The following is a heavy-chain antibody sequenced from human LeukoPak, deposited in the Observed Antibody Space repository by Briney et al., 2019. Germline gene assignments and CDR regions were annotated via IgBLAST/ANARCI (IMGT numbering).Heavy chain of an antibody. CDR3: ARDEGGGGSSHWDLLYYYMDV. CDR1: GFTFSSYW. D-gene: IGHD1-26*01. J-gene: IGHJ6*03. V-gene: IGHV3-7*01. Sequence: PGGSLRLSCAASGFTFSSYWMSWVRQAPGKGLEWVANIKQDGTEKYFVDSVKGRFTISRDNAKNSLYLQMNSLRAEDTAVYYCARDEGGGGSSHWDLLYYYMDVWGKGTTVTVSS. CDR2: IKQDGTEK.